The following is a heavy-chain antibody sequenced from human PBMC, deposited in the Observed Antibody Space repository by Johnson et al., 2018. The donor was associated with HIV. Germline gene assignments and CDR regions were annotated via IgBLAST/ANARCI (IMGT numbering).Heavy chain of an antibody. CDR2: IYSGGTT. D-gene: IGHD2-8*02. CDR3: ARDVIVLVVYAKVGAFDI. CDR1: GFIVSSYY. Sequence: MQLVESGGGLIQPGGSLRLSCAASGFIVSSYYMSWVRQAPGKGLEWVSAIYSGGTTYYADSVKGRFTISRDNAKNSLYLQMNSLRAEDTALYYCARDVIVLVVYAKVGAFDIWGQGTMVTVSS. J-gene: IGHJ3*02. V-gene: IGHV3-53*01.